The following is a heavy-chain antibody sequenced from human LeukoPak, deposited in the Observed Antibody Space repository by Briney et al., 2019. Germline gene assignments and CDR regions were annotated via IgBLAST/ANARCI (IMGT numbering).Heavy chain of an antibody. V-gene: IGHV4-4*07. D-gene: IGHD2-2*01. J-gene: IGHJ6*02. CDR1: GGSISSYY. Sequence: SETLSLTCTVSGGSISSYYWSWIRQPAGKGLEWIGRIYTSGSTNYNPSLKSRVTMSVDTSKNQFSLKLSFVTAADTAVYYCAREVVSRVPTYYYYGMDVWGQGTTVTVSS. CDR2: IYTSGST. CDR3: AREVVSRVPTYYYYGMDV.